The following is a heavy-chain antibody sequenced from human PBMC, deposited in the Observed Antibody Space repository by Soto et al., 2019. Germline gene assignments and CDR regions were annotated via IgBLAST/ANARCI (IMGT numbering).Heavy chain of an antibody. CDR2: IVPIFGTA. Sequence: SVKVSRKASGGTFSSYAISWVRQAPGQGLEWMGGIVPIFGTANYAQKFQGRVTITADESTSTAYMELSSLRSEDTAVYYCARLGYCSGGSCHAYRPSQYYGMDVWGQGTTVTVSS. CDR1: GGTFSSYA. J-gene: IGHJ6*02. CDR3: ARLGYCSGGSCHAYRPSQYYGMDV. D-gene: IGHD2-15*01. V-gene: IGHV1-69*13.